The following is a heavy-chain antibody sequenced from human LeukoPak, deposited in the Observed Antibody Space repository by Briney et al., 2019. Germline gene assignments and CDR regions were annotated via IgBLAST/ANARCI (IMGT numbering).Heavy chain of an antibody. V-gene: IGHV4-30-2*01. CDR1: GGSISSGGYS. CDR3: ARVGYDFWSGYYPYFDY. Sequence: SETLSLTCAVSGGSISSGGYSWSWIRQPPGKGLEWIGYIYHSGSTYCNPSLKSRVTISVDRSKNQFSLKLSSVTAADTAVYYCARVGYDFWSGYYPYFDYWGQGTLVTVSS. D-gene: IGHD3-3*01. CDR2: IYHSGST. J-gene: IGHJ4*02.